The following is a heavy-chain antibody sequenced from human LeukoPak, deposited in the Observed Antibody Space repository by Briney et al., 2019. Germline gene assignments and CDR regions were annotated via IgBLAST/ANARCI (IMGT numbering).Heavy chain of an antibody. J-gene: IGHJ5*02. Sequence: GGSLRLSCAASGFTFSSYDMSWVRQAPGKGLEWVSGISGSGGTTYYADSVKGRFTISRDNSKNTLYLQMNSLRAEDTAVYYCAKAGSSGWLYNWFDPWGQGTLVTVSS. CDR3: AKAGSSGWLYNWFDP. V-gene: IGHV3-23*01. CDR2: ISGSGGTT. CDR1: GFTFSSYD. D-gene: IGHD6-19*01.